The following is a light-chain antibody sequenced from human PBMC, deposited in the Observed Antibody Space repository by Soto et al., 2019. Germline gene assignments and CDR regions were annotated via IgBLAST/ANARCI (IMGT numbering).Light chain of an antibody. CDR3: FALTNTRPHV. CDR1: RCNISAYDY. V-gene: IGLV2-14*01. J-gene: IGLJ1*01. Sequence: QSALTQPASLSGSPGQSITISGTGTRCNISAYDYVSWFQQHPGKAPKPRISEVNNRPSGVSNRFSGSQSGNTAYLTISGLQGEDEAEYFCFALTNTRPHVFANAT. CDR2: EVN.